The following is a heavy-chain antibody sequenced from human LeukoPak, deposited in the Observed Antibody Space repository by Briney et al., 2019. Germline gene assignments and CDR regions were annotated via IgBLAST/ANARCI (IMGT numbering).Heavy chain of an antibody. CDR2: IKQDGSEK. Sequence: GGSLRLSCAASGFTFSSYWMSWVRQAPGKGLEWVANIKQDGSEKYYVDSVKGRFTISRDNAKNSLYLQMNSLRAEDTAAYYCASGGGEYQLLPDAFDIWGQGTMVTVSS. J-gene: IGHJ3*02. CDR1: GFTFSSYW. V-gene: IGHV3-7*01. D-gene: IGHD2-2*01. CDR3: ASGGGEYQLLPDAFDI.